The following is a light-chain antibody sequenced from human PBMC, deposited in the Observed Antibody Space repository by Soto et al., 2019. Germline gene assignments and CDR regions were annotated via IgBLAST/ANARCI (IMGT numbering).Light chain of an antibody. Sequence: EIVLTQSPATLSLSPGERATLSCRASQSVRSYLAWYQQKPGQAPRLLMYDTSNRATGIPARFSGSGSETDFTLTISSLEPEDFAVYYCQQRFIWPPITFGQGTRLEIK. CDR2: DTS. CDR1: QSVRSY. V-gene: IGKV3-11*01. J-gene: IGKJ5*01. CDR3: QQRFIWPPIT.